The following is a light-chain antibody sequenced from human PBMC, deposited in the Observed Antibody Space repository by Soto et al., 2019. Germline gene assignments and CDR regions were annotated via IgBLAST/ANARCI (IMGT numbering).Light chain of an antibody. V-gene: IGKV1D-12*01. Sequence: DIQMTRSPFSVSASVGARVSILCGASQGISNWLAWYQQKPGRAPKLLIYAASSSQSGVSSRFSGSGSGTDFTLTISSLQPEDFATYYCQQGNSFPFTFGPGTKVDIK. CDR3: QQGNSFPFT. J-gene: IGKJ3*01. CDR1: QGISNW. CDR2: AAS.